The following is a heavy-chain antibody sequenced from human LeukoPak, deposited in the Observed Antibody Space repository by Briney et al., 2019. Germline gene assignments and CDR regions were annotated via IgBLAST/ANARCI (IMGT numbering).Heavy chain of an antibody. Sequence: ASVKVSCKASGYTFTSYDINWVRQAPGQGLEWMGIINPSGGSTSYAQKFQGRVTMTRDMSTSTVYMELSSLRSEDTAVYYCARGLGRYYDSSGYYPFDYWGQGTLVTVSS. D-gene: IGHD3-22*01. V-gene: IGHV1-46*01. CDR1: GYTFTSYD. J-gene: IGHJ4*02. CDR3: ARGLGRYYDSSGYYPFDY. CDR2: INPSGGST.